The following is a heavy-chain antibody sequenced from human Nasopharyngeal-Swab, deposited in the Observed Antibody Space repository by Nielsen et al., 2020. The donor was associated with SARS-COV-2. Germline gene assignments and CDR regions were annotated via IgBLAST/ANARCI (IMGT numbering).Heavy chain of an antibody. CDR2: ISGSGGST. Sequence: GESLKISCAASGFTFSDYYMSWIRQAPGKGLEWVSAISGSGGSTYYADSVKGRFTISRDNSKNTLCLQMNSLRAEDTAVYYCAKSSSTPYGMDVWGQGTTVTVSS. V-gene: IGHV3-23*01. J-gene: IGHJ6*02. CDR1: GFTFSDYY. CDR3: AKSSSTPYGMDV.